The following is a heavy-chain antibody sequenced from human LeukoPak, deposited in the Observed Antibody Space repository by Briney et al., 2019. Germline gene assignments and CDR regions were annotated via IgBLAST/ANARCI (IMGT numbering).Heavy chain of an antibody. Sequence: PGESLRLSCVGSGFTFRTYWMSCVRQAPGKGLEWVANIKEDGTEEDYVDSVKGRFTISRDNAKNSLYLQMNRLRVEDTAVYYCARGSSANWFDPWGQGTLVTVSS. CDR3: ARGSSANWFDP. CDR2: IKEDGTEE. V-gene: IGHV3-7*01. D-gene: IGHD6-6*01. J-gene: IGHJ5*02. CDR1: GFTFRTYW.